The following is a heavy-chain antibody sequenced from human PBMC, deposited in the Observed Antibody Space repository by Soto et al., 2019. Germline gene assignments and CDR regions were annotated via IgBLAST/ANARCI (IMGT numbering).Heavy chain of an antibody. J-gene: IGHJ4*02. Sequence: EVQLLESGGGLAQPGGSLRLSCAASGFTFRNNVLSWVRQAPGKGLDWVSGITGSGRDTYYADSVKGRFTISRDNSKNMVFLQMNSLRAEDTALYYCAKHGLDNSPSAIDSWGPGTLVTVSS. V-gene: IGHV3-23*01. CDR1: GFTFRNNV. CDR3: AKHGLDNSPSAIDS. CDR2: ITGSGRDT. D-gene: IGHD5-12*01.